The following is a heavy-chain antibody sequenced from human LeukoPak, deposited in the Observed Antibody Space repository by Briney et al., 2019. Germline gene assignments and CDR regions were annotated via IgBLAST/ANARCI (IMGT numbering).Heavy chain of an antibody. Sequence: GASVKVSCKASGYTFTSYGISWVRQAPRQGLEWMGWISAYNGNTNYAQKLQGRVTMTTDTSTSTAYMELRSLRSDDTAVYYCARDFVVPAAMGYYGMDVWGQGTTVTVSS. D-gene: IGHD2-2*01. V-gene: IGHV1-18*01. J-gene: IGHJ6*02. CDR3: ARDFVVPAAMGYYGMDV. CDR2: ISAYNGNT. CDR1: GYTFTSYG.